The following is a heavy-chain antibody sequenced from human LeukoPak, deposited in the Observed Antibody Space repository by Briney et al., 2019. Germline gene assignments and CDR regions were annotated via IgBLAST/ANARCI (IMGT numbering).Heavy chain of an antibody. CDR1: GFIFSSYA. Sequence: GGSLRLSSAASGFIFSSYAMTWVRQAPGKGLEWVSAISGSGVSTYYADSVKGRFTISRDNSKNTLYLQMNSLRAEDTAVYYCAKSSRPVITTTSDWFDPWGQGTLVTVSS. J-gene: IGHJ5*02. D-gene: IGHD3-22*01. CDR2: ISGSGVST. CDR3: AKSSRPVITTTSDWFDP. V-gene: IGHV3-23*01.